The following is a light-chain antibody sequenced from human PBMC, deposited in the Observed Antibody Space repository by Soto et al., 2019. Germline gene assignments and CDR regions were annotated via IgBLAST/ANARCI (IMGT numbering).Light chain of an antibody. Sequence: AIQMTQSPSSLSASVGDRVTITCRARQGIRNDLGWYQQKPGQAPKLLIYAASNLQSGVPTRFRGSGSGTDFTLTSSSLQPEDFATYYCLQDYNFPCTFGQGTKLEIK. V-gene: IGKV1-6*01. CDR3: LQDYNFPCT. J-gene: IGKJ2*02. CDR1: QGIRND. CDR2: AAS.